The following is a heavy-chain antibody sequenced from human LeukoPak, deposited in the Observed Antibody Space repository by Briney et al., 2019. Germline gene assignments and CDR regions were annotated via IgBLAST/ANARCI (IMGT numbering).Heavy chain of an antibody. J-gene: IGHJ5*02. CDR1: GFTFSSYS. CDR2: ISSSSSTI. CDR3: ARDSSRRDFWSGYYPFDP. V-gene: IGHV3-48*01. D-gene: IGHD3-3*01. Sequence: GGSLRLSCAASGFTFSSYSMNWVRQAPGKGLEWVSYISSSSSTIYYADSVKGRFTISRDNAKNSLYLQMNSPRAEDTAVYYCARDSSRRDFWSGYYPFDPWGQGTLVTVSS.